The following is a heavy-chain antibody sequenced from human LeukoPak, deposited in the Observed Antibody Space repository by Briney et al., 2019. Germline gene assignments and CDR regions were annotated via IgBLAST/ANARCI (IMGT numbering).Heavy chain of an antibody. CDR2: IYHSGST. CDR3: ARFHDYGDYVRDY. J-gene: IGHJ4*02. V-gene: IGHV4-4*02. CDR1: GGSISSSNW. D-gene: IGHD4-17*01. Sequence: SGTLSLTCAVSGGSISSSNWWSWVRQPPGKGLEWIGEIYHSGSTNYNPSLKSRVTISVDKSKNQFSLKLSSVTAADTAVYYCARFHDYGDYVRDYWGQGTLVTVSS.